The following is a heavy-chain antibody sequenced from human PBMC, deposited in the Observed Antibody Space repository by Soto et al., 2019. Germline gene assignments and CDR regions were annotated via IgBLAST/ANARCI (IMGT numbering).Heavy chain of an antibody. J-gene: IGHJ4*02. Sequence: PSDTPSLTFTVSGCSISSSSYYWGWILQPPGKGLEWIGSIYYSGSTYYNPSLKSRVTISVDTSKNQFSLKLSSVTAADTAVYYCARHSSVNEAITVFGVAFDYWGQGTLVRVSS. D-gene: IGHD3-3*01. CDR2: IYYSGST. CDR1: GCSISSSSYY. V-gene: IGHV4-39*01. CDR3: ARHSSVNEAITVFGVAFDY.